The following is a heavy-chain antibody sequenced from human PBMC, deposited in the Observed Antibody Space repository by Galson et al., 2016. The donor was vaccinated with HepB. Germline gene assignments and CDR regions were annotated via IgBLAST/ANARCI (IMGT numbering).Heavy chain of an antibody. V-gene: IGHV3-48*01. CDR2: ISHSSDLI. D-gene: IGHD7-27*01. J-gene: IGHJ5*02. CDR1: GFTFSDYT. CDR3: ARGRINWDNWFDP. Sequence: SLRLSCAASGFTFSDYTMIWVRQAPGKGLEWVSYISHSSDLIHYTDSVKGRFTISGDNAKNSLYLQMSSLRAEDTAVYYCARGRINWDNWFDPWGQGALVTVSS.